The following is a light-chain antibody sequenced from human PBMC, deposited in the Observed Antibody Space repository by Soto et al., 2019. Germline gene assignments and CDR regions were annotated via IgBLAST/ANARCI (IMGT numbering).Light chain of an antibody. CDR2: SAS. J-gene: IGKJ2*01. CDR1: QSVSSS. Sequence: EIVLTQSPGTLSLSPGERAILSCMASQSVSSSFLAWYRQNPGQAPRLLIYSASTRATGLPARFSGSGSGTEFTLTISSLQSEDFAVYYCQEYNSWPYAFGQGTKVDIK. CDR3: QEYNSWPYA. V-gene: IGKV3-15*01.